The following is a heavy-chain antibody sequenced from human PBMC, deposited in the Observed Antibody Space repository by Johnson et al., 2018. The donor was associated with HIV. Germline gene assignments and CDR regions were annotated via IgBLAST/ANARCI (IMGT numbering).Heavy chain of an antibody. CDR1: GFTFDDYG. CDR2: ISYDGSNK. V-gene: IGHV3-30*03. CDR3: ARDRCSSTTCLDAFDI. J-gene: IGHJ3*02. D-gene: IGHD2-2*01. Sequence: QVQLVESGGGVVRPGGSLRLSCAASGFTFDDYGMSWVRKSPGKGLEWVAVISYDGSNKYYADSVKGRFTISRDNSRDTLFLEMNSLRVEDTALYYCARDRCSSTTCLDAFDIWGQGTMVTVSS.